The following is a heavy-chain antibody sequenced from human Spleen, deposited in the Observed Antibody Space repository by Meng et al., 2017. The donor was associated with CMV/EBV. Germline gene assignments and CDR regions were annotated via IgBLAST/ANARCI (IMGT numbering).Heavy chain of an antibody. CDR3: ARAGDGGYDYDY. Sequence: ESLKISCAASGFTFSSYEMTWVRQAPGKGLEWIGYIYYSGSTNYNPSLKSRVTISVDTSKNQFSLKLNSVTAADTAVYYCARAGDGGYDYDYWGQGTLVTVSS. D-gene: IGHD5-12*01. V-gene: IGHV4-59*01. J-gene: IGHJ4*02. CDR2: IYYSGST. CDR1: GFTFSSYE.